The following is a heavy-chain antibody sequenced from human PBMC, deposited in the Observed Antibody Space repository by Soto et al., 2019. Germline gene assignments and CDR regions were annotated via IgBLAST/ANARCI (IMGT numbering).Heavy chain of an antibody. D-gene: IGHD3-3*01. CDR3: ARALLYNFWSAYSK. V-gene: IGHV3-23*01. J-gene: IGHJ4*02. Sequence: PGGSLRLSCAASGFTVGSYAMSWVRQAPGKGLEWVSSISDGDGTTYYADSVKGRFTISRDNSKNTLYLQMHSLRAEDTAVYYCARALLYNFWSAYSKWGQGTLVTVSS. CDR1: GFTVGSYA. CDR2: ISDGDGTT.